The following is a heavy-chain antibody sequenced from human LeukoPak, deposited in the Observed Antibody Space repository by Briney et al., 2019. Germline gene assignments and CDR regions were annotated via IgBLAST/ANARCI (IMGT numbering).Heavy chain of an antibody. CDR2: MYYSGST. V-gene: IGHV4-30-4*01. J-gene: IGHJ5*02. CDR1: GGSISSGDYY. Sequence: SETLSLTCTVSGGSISSGDYYWSWIRDPPGKGLEWVGYMYYSGSTYYNPSLKSRVTISVDTSKNQFSLKLSSVTAADTAVYYCARPYYYDSRIDPWGQGTLVTVSS. CDR3: ARPYYYDSRIDP. D-gene: IGHD3-22*01.